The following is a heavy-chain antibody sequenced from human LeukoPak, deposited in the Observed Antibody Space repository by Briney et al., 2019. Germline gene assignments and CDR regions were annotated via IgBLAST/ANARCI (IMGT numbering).Heavy chain of an antibody. Sequence: NSGGSLRLSCAASGFTFSDYYMSWIRQAPGKGLEWVSYISSSSSYTNYADSVKGRFTISRDNAKNSLYLQMNSLRAEDTAVYYCARQSVKGAYDYTSSFDYWGQGTLVTVSS. V-gene: IGHV3-11*03. CDR2: ISSSSSYT. CDR1: GFTFSDYY. D-gene: IGHD5-12*01. CDR3: ARQSVKGAYDYTSSFDY. J-gene: IGHJ4*02.